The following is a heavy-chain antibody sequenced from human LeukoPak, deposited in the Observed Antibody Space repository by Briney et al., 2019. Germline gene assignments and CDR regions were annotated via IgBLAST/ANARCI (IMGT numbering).Heavy chain of an antibody. CDR3: ARVRKLRTRGVMDPLDY. CDR2: IQQEGSEK. D-gene: IGHD3-10*01. CDR1: GFTFNYYW. V-gene: IGHV3-7*01. Sequence: GGSLRLSCAAAGFTFNYYWLTWVRQAPGKGLEWVANIQQEGSEKYYVDSVKGRFIISRDNAKNSLYLQMNSLRAEDTAVYYCARVRKLRTRGVMDPLDYWGQGTLVTVSS. J-gene: IGHJ4*02.